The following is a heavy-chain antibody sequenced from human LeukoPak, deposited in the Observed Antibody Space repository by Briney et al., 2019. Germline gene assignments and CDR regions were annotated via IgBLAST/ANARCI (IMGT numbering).Heavy chain of an antibody. CDR2: IRGSDGST. D-gene: IGHD4-17*01. J-gene: IGHJ4*02. CDR3: AKDVYGDYGGLDY. CDR1: GFTFSTYA. V-gene: IGHV3-23*01. Sequence: GGSLRLSCAASGFTFSTYAMGWVRQAPGKGLEWVSSIRGSDGSTYYADSVKGRFAISRDNSKNTLYLQMNSLRAEDTAVYYCAKDVYGDYGGLDYWGQGTLVTVSS.